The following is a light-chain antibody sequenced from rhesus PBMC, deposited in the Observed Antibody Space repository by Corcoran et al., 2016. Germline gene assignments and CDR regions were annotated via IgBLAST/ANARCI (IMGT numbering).Light chain of an antibody. Sequence: DIQMTQSPSSLSASVGDRVTITCRTSENVKNYLNWYQQKPGKAPRLLIYKTSILQSGVPSRFSGSGSGPKYTFTSRVPQSEDVATYYCQQNYGTPPTFGGGTKVEIK. J-gene: IGKJ4*01. V-gene: IGKV1-74*01. CDR1: ENVKNY. CDR3: QQNYGTPPT. CDR2: KTS.